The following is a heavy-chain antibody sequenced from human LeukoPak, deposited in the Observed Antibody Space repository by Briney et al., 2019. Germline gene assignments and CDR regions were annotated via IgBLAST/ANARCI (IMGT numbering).Heavy chain of an antibody. CDR3: ARGNFRYCGGDCYNYYFDY. J-gene: IGHJ4*02. CDR2: MYTSGST. Sequence: SETLSLTCTVSGDSISSGRYYWSWIRQPAGKGLEWIGRMYTSGSTNYNPSLKSRVIISIDTSKNQVSLNLSSVTAADTAVYYCARGNFRYCGGDCYNYYFDYWGQGTLVTVSS. D-gene: IGHD2-21*02. CDR1: GDSISSGRYY. V-gene: IGHV4-61*02.